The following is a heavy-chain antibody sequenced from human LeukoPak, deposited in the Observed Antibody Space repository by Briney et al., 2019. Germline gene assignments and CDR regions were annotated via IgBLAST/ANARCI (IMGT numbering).Heavy chain of an antibody. CDR2: ISGSGGST. CDR3: AKRLTVESTPPWTN. D-gene: IGHD6-19*01. CDR1: GFTFSSYA. V-gene: IGHV3-23*01. Sequence: GGSLRLSCAASGFTFSSYAMSWVRQAPGKGLEWVSAISGSGGSTYYADSVKGRFTISRDNSKNALYLQMNSLRADDTAVYYCAKRLTVESTPPWTNWGQGTLVTVSS. J-gene: IGHJ4*02.